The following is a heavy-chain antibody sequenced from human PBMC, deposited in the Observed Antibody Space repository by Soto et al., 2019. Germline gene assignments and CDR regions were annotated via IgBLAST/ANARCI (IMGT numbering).Heavy chain of an antibody. CDR1: GFTFSSYS. CDR3: ARDYVSGSYRVRDY. V-gene: IGHV3-48*02. D-gene: IGHD1-26*01. Sequence: EVQLVESGGGLVQPGGSLRLSCAASGFTFSSYSMNWVRQAPGKGLEWVSYISSSSSTIYYADSVKGRFTISRDNAKNSLYLQMNSLRDEDTAVYYCARDYVSGSYRVRDYWGQGTLVTVSS. CDR2: ISSSSSTI. J-gene: IGHJ4*02.